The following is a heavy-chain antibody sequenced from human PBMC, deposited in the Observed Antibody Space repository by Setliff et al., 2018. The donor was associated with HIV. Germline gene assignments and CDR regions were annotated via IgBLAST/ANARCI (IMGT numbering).Heavy chain of an antibody. CDR2: IDYSGSP. D-gene: IGHD5-18*01. J-gene: IGHJ1*01. CDR3: ARVARYSYGSFES. CDR1: GGSFRGYH. Sequence: SETLSLTCAVYGGSFRGYHWSWIRQPPGKGLEWIGEIDYSGSPNYNPSLKSRVTISIDTSKKQFSLRLTSVTAADTAVYYCARVARYSYGSFESWGQGTLVTVSS. V-gene: IGHV4-34*01.